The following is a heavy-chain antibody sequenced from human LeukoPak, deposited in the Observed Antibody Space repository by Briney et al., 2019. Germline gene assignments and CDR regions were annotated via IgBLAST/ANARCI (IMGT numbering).Heavy chain of an antibody. V-gene: IGHV3-23*01. CDR1: GFTFSSYA. Sequence: GGSLRLSCAASGFTFSSYAVSWVRQAPGKGLEWVSAISGSGGSTYYADSVKGRFTISRDNSKNTLYLQMNSLRAEDTAVYYCAARIYGYFDYWGQGTLVTVSS. J-gene: IGHJ4*02. D-gene: IGHD3-16*01. CDR3: AARIYGYFDY. CDR2: ISGSGGST.